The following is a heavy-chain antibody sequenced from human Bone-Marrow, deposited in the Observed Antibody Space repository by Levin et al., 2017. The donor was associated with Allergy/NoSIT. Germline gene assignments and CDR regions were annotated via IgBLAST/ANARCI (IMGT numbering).Heavy chain of an antibody. Sequence: GGSLRLSCVGSGFSFSLYTFNWVRQAPGKGLEWVSSISTSGNYISYADSVKGRFTISRDNAKNSVFLQMSSLRVEDTAIYYCARDAPQTDYGDYDRETSFYYHGMDVWGQGTTVTISS. CDR2: ISTSGNYI. V-gene: IGHV3-21*06. J-gene: IGHJ6*02. CDR1: GFSFSLYT. CDR3: ARDAPQTDYGDYDRETSFYYHGMDV. D-gene: IGHD4-17*01.